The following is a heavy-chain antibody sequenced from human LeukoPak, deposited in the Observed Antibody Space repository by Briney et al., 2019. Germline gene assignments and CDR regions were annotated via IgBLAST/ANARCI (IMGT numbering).Heavy chain of an antibody. Sequence: PSETLSLTCTVSGGSISMSSYYWGWIRQPPGKGLEWIGSIYYSGSTYYNPSLKSRVTISVDTSKNQFSLKVSSVTAADTAVYYCARERIVGATGVQWFDPWGQGTLVTVSS. D-gene: IGHD1-26*01. CDR2: IYYSGST. CDR3: ARERIVGATGVQWFDP. J-gene: IGHJ5*02. CDR1: GGSISMSSYY. V-gene: IGHV4-39*07.